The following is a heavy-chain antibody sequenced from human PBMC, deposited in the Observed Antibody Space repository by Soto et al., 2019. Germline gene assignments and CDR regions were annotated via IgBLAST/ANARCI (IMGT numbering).Heavy chain of an antibody. CDR1: GFTFSSYA. CDR2: ISGSGGST. CDR3: AKDARTTVTTPSGMDV. J-gene: IGHJ6*02. D-gene: IGHD4-17*01. V-gene: IGHV3-23*01. Sequence: GGSLRLSCAASGFTFSSYAMSWVRQAPGKGLEWVSAISGSGGSTYYADSVKGRFTISRDNSKNTLYLQMNSLRAEDTAVYYCAKDARTTVTTPSGMDVWGQGTTVTVSS.